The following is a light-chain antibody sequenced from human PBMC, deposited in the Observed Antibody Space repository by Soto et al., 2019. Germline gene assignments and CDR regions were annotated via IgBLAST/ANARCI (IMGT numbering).Light chain of an antibody. CDR2: GAS. CDR3: QKYNNWPAIT. CDR1: QSVSSSY. J-gene: IGKJ5*01. V-gene: IGKV3D-15*01. Sequence: EIVLTQSPGTLSLSPGERATLSCRASQSVSSSYLAWYQQKPGQAPRLLISGASTRAPGIPARFSGFRSGTDFTLTISSLQSEDFAIYYCQKYNNWPAITFGQGTRLEIK.